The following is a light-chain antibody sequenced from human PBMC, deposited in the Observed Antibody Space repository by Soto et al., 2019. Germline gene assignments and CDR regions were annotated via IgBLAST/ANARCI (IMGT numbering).Light chain of an antibody. V-gene: IGKV1-8*01. CDR3: QQYSKYPRT. CDR1: QGIRSY. J-gene: IGKJ1*01. Sequence: AIRMTQSPSSFSASTGARVTITYRASQGIRSYLAWYQQKPGKAPKLLIYAASTLQSAVPSRFSGSGSGTDFNLTISFLQSEVFATYCCQQYSKYPRTFGQWIKCEIK. CDR2: AAS.